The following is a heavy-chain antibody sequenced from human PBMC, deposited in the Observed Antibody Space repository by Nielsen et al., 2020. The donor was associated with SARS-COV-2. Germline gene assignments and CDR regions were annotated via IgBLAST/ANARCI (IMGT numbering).Heavy chain of an antibody. CDR3: ARARQFDY. V-gene: IGHV3-33*05. CDR1: GFTFSSYG. CDR2: ISYDGSNK. J-gene: IGHJ4*02. Sequence: GESLKISCAASGFTFSSYGMHWVRQAPGKGLEWVAVISYDGSNKYYADSVKGRFTISRDNSKNTLYLQMNSLRAEDTAVYYCARARQFDYWGQGTLVTVSS.